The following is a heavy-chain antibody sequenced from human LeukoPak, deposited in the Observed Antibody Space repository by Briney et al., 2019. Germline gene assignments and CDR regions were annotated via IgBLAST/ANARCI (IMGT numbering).Heavy chain of an antibody. CDR2: IYPRGST. D-gene: IGHD7-27*01. CDR3: ARFSPRAMGNYLDF. CDR1: GGSISSGSYS. J-gene: IGHJ4*02. V-gene: IGHV4-30-2*01. Sequence: SETLSLTCAVSGGSISSGSYSWSWIRQPPGKGLEWIGYIYPRGSTYYNPSLKSRVILSLDKSANQFSLDLSSVTAADTAIYYCARFSPRAMGNYLDFWGQGTLVTVSS.